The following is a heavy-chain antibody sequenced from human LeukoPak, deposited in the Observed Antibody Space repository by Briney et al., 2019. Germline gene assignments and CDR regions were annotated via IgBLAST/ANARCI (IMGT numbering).Heavy chain of an antibody. J-gene: IGHJ6*02. V-gene: IGHV3-7*05. CDR2: IIQDGSET. Sequence: PGGSLRLSCAASGITFSDTWMSWVRQAPGKGLEWVANIIQDGSETYFVDSVKGRFTISRDNAKNSLFLQMNSLRAEDTAMYYCVKIGGRAHGMDVWGQGTTVTVSS. CDR3: VKIGGRAHGMDV. D-gene: IGHD2/OR15-2a*01. CDR1: GITFSDTW.